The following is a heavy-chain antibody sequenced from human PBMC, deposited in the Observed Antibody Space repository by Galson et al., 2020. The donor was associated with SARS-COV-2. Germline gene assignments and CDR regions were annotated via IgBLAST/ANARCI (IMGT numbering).Heavy chain of an antibody. CDR2: ISSRGRTI. D-gene: IGHD2-15*01. V-gene: IGHV3-11*01. J-gene: IGHJ6*02. CDR1: GFPFNDYY. CDR3: ARDVYCSGGTCQSYGMDV. Sequence: GESPKISRAASGFPFNDYYMSWTRQAPGEGLEWVAYISSRGRTIYYADSVKGRFTISRDNAQNSLHLQMNSLRAEDTAVYYCARDVYCSGGTCQSYGMDVWGLGTAVTVS.